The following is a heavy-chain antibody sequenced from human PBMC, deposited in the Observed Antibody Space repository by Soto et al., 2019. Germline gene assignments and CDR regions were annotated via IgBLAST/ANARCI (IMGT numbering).Heavy chain of an antibody. J-gene: IGHJ4*02. CDR1: GYTFTSYA. Sequence: ASVKVSCKASGYTFTSYAMHWVRQAPGQRLEWMGWINAGNGNTKYSQKFQGRVTITRDTSASTAYMELSSLRSEDTTVYYCAREGPQWLGEDTPYFDYWGQGTLFTVSS. CDR3: AREGPQWLGEDTPYFDY. CDR2: INAGNGNT. V-gene: IGHV1-3*01. D-gene: IGHD6-19*01.